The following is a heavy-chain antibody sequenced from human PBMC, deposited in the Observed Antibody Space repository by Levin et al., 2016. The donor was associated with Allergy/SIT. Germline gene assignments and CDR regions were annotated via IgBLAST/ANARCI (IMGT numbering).Heavy chain of an antibody. V-gene: IGHV3-74*01. J-gene: IGHJ4*02. CDR2: IHTGGTDT. CDR1: GFTFSNYW. Sequence: GESLKISCAASGFTFSNYWMHWVRQSPGKGLMWVAHIHTGGTDTNYADSVKGRFTISRDNAKNTVDLQMNSLRAEDAAVYYCARGGEVGRGYYYGDWGQGTLVTVSS. CDR3: ARGGEVGRGYYYGD. D-gene: IGHD3-22*01.